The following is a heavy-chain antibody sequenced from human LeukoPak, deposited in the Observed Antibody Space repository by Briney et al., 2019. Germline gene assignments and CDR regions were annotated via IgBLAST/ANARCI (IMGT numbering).Heavy chain of an antibody. CDR1: GYTFTSYG. V-gene: IGHV1-18*04. CDR3: ARDRLHCSSTSCAAGLFDY. D-gene: IGHD2-2*01. J-gene: IGHJ4*02. CDR2: ISAYNGNT. Sequence: GASVKVSCKASGYTFTSYGISWVRQARGQGLEWMGWISAYNGNTNYAQKLQGRVTMTTDTSTSTAYMELRSLRSDDTAVYYCARDRLHCSSTSCAAGLFDYWGQGTLVTVSS.